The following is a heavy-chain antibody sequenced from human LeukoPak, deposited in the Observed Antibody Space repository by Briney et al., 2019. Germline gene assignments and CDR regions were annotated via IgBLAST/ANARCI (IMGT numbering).Heavy chain of an antibody. D-gene: IGHD6-13*01. CDR3: ARAAAAAGTDY. CDR1: GFTFSSYW. V-gene: IGHV3-74*01. Sequence: PGGSLRLSCAASGFTFSSYWMHWVRQAPGKGLVWVSRINSDGSSTSYADSVKGRFTISRDNAKNTLYLQMNSLRAEDTAVYYRARAAAAAGTDYWGQGTLVTVSS. J-gene: IGHJ4*02. CDR2: INSDGSST.